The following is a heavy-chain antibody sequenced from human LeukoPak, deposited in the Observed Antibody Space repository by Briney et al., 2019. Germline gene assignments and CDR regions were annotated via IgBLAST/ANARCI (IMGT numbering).Heavy chain of an antibody. Sequence: GGSLRLSCAASGFAFSSYSMNWVRQAPGKGLEWVSSISSSSSYIYYADSVKGRFTISRDNAKNSLYLQMNSLRAEDTAVYYCARDPSGWYSFDYWGQGTLVTVSS. CDR1: GFAFSSYS. CDR2: ISSSSSYI. V-gene: IGHV3-21*01. CDR3: ARDPSGWYSFDY. J-gene: IGHJ4*02. D-gene: IGHD6-19*01.